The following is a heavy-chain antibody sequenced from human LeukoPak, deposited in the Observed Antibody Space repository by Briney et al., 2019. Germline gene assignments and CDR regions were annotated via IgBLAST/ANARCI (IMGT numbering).Heavy chain of an antibody. CDR3: ARDHWYSSDWYPSNRLFDY. CDR1: GGSISSGGYY. D-gene: IGHD6-19*01. V-gene: IGHV4-31*03. Sequence: SETLSLTCTVSGGSISSGGYYWSRIRQHPGKGLEWIGYIYYSGSTYYNPSLKSRVTISVDTSKNQFSLKLSSVTAADTAVYYCARDHWYSSDWYPSNRLFDYWGQGTLVTVSS. CDR2: IYYSGST. J-gene: IGHJ4*02.